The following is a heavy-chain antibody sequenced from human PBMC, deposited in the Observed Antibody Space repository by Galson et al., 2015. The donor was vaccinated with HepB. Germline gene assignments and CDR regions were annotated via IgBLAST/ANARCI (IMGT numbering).Heavy chain of an antibody. CDR3: ARDPGYCSSTNCYKGAGTFDY. CDR2: ISAYNGNT. V-gene: IGHV1-18*01. D-gene: IGHD2-2*01. J-gene: IGHJ4*02. CDR1: GYTFTSYG. Sequence: SCKASGYTFTSYGISWVRQAPGQGLEWMGWISAYNGNTNYAQKLQGRVTMTTDTSTSTAYMELRSLRSDDTAVYYCARDPGYCSSTNCYKGAGTFDYWGQGTLVTVSS.